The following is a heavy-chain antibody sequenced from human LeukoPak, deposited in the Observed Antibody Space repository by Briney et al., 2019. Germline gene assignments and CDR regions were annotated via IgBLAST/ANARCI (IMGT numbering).Heavy chain of an antibody. CDR3: ARVGVGAPWNHGMDV. CDR2: IYSGGST. J-gene: IGHJ6*02. D-gene: IGHD1-26*01. V-gene: IGHV3-66*02. CDR1: GFTVSSSY. Sequence: GGSLRLSCAASGFTVSSSYMNWVRQAPGKGLEWVSVIYSGGSTFYADSVKGRFTISRDNSKNTLHLQMNSLRPEDTAVYYCARVGVGAPWNHGMDVWGQGTTVTVSS.